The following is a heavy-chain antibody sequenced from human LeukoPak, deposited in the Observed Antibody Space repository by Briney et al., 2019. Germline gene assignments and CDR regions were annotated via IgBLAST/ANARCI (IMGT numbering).Heavy chain of an antibody. J-gene: IGHJ3*02. D-gene: IGHD3-10*01. CDR3: AKVAKLWRDAFDI. Sequence: GGSLRLSCAASGFTFSTYGMHWVRQAPGKGLEWVAVIWYDGSNKYYADSVKGRFTISRDNSKNTLYLQMNSLRAEDTAVYYCAKVAKLWRDAFDIWGQGTMVTVSS. CDR2: IWYDGSNK. V-gene: IGHV3-33*06. CDR1: GFTFSTYG.